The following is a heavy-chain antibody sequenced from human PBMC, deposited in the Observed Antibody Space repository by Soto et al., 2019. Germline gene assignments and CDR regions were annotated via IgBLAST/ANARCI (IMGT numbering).Heavy chain of an antibody. J-gene: IGHJ4*02. CDR1: GGSISSSSYY. D-gene: IGHD2-15*01. CDR3: ARLCGLGYCSGGSCYHPFRIFDY. V-gene: IGHV4-39*01. CDR2: IYYSGST. Sequence: PSETLSLTCTVSGGSISSSSYYWGWIRQPPGKGLEWIGSIYYSGSTYYNPSLKSRVTISVDTSKNQFSLKLSSVTAADTAVYYCARLCGLGYCSGGSCYHPFRIFDYWGQGTLVTVSS.